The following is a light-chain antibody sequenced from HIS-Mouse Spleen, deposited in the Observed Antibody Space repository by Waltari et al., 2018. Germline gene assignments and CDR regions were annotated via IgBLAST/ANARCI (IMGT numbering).Light chain of an antibody. V-gene: IGLV3-25*03. CDR2: KDS. CDR1: ALPKQY. CDR3: QSADSSGTYVV. J-gene: IGLJ2*01. Sequence: SYELTQPPSVSVSPGQTARITCSGDALPKQYAYWYQPKPGQAPVLVIYKDSERPSGIPERFSGSSSGTTVTLTISGVQAEYEADYYCQSADSSGTYVVFGGGTKLTVL.